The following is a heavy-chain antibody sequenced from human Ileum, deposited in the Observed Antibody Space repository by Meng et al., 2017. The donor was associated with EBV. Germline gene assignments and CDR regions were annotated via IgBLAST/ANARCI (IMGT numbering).Heavy chain of an antibody. Sequence: HVQPVPAGAEVKKHGASVTDSCKASGYTFTSYGISWVRHAPGQGLEWMGWISAYNGNTNYAQKLQGRVTMTTDTSTSTAYMELRSLRSDDTAVYYCALGGVQGVHFDYWGQGTLVTVSS. J-gene: IGHJ4*02. CDR1: GYTFTSYG. CDR2: ISAYNGNT. CDR3: ALGGVQGVHFDY. D-gene: IGHD3-10*01. V-gene: IGHV1-18*01.